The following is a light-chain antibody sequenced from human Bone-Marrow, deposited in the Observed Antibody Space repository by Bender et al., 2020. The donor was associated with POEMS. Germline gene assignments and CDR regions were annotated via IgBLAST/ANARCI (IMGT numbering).Light chain of an antibody. CDR2: QDN. CDR1: DLGNKY. Sequence: SYELTQPPSVSVSPGQTATITCSGDDLGNKYVSWYQHKPGQSPVLVIYQDNKRPSGIPERFSGSTSGNTASLTISGTQTMDGADYYCQSWGSNTAVFGGGTKLTVL. CDR3: QSWGSNTAV. V-gene: IGLV3-1*01. J-gene: IGLJ2*01.